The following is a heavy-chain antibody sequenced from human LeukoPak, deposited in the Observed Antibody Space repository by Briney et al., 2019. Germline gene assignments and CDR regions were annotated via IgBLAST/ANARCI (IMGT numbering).Heavy chain of an antibody. J-gene: IGHJ6*03. CDR2: IYYSGST. CDR1: GGSISSSSYY. Sequence: SETLSLTCTVSGGSISSSSYYWGWIRQPPGKGLEWIGSIYYSGSTYYNPSLKNRVTISVDTSKNQFSLKLSSVTAADTAVYYCARARPCSSTSCSSYYYMDVWGKGTTVTVSS. D-gene: IGHD2-2*01. V-gene: IGHV4-39*07. CDR3: ARARPCSSTSCSSYYYMDV.